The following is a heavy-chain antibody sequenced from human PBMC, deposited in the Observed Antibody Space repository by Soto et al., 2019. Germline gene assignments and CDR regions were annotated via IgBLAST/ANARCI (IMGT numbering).Heavy chain of an antibody. CDR3: ASLTYTWIQLWSKGYYYGMDV. J-gene: IGHJ6*02. CDR2: IYYSGST. Sequence: SETLSLTCTVSGGSISSSSYYWGWIRQPPGKGLEWIGSIYYSGSTYYNPSLKSRVTISVDTSKNQFSLKLSSVTAADTAVYYCASLTYTWIQLWSKGYYYGMDVWGQGTTVTVSS. D-gene: IGHD5-18*01. V-gene: IGHV4-39*01. CDR1: GGSISSSSYY.